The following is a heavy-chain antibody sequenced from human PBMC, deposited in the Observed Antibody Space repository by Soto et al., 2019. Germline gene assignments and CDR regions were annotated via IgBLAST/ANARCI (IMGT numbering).Heavy chain of an antibody. CDR3: VSGYPWVGFDY. CDR2: IFYSGPT. CDR1: GDSITSGVHY. V-gene: IGHV4-31*03. D-gene: IGHD5-18*01. Sequence: PSETLSLTCTVSGDSITSGVHYWSWIRQLPGKGLEWIGYIFYSGPTYYNPSLKSRVAISVDTSKNQFSLKLNSVTAADTAVYNCVSGYPWVGFDYWGQGTLVTVSS. J-gene: IGHJ4*02.